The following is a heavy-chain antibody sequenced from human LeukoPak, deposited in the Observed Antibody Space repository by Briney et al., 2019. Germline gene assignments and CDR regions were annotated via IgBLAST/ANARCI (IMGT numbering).Heavy chain of an antibody. V-gene: IGHV3-30*02. Sequence: GGSLRLSCAASGFTFSTYGMHWVRQAPGKGLEWVSLIRYDGRNTYYADSVKGRFTISRDNSKNTLYLQMNSLRVEDTAVYYCGKEWGHGYCGGDCYGGAGYWAQGTLVTVSS. CDR3: GKEWGHGYCGGDCYGGAGY. CDR2: IRYDGRNT. D-gene: IGHD2-21*02. J-gene: IGHJ4*02. CDR1: GFTFSTYG.